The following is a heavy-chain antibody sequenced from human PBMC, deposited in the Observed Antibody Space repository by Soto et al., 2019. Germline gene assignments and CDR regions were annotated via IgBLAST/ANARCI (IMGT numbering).Heavy chain of an antibody. J-gene: IGHJ4*02. CDR1: GGSISDYY. D-gene: IGHD6-19*01. CDR3: VRLTRGWYPDY. V-gene: IGHV4-59*01. CDR2: LYNSGST. Sequence: SETLSLTCTVSGGSISDYYWTWIRQPAGKGLEWIGYLYNSGSTKYNPSLNSRVTISEDTSKNQLSLKLSSVTAADTAVYYCVRLTRGWYPDYWGRGTLVTVSS.